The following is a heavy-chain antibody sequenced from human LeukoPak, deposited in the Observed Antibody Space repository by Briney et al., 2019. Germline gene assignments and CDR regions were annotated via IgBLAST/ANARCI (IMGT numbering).Heavy chain of an antibody. D-gene: IGHD1-26*01. CDR1: GGSISSYY. Sequence: PSETLSLTCTVSGGSISSYYWSWLRQPPGKGLEWIGYIYYSGSTNYNPSLKSRVTISVDTSKNQFSLKLSSVTAADTAVYYCARERFLGGNFDYWGQGTLVTVSS. J-gene: IGHJ4*02. CDR3: ARERFLGGNFDY. CDR2: IYYSGST. V-gene: IGHV4-59*01.